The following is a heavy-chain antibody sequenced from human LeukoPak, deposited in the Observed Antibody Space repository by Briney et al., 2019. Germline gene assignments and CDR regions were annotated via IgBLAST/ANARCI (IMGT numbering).Heavy chain of an antibody. CDR2: ISGNGGTT. CDR1: GFTFSSYD. J-gene: IGHJ4*02. CDR3: ARDGARYSGSYYNDY. Sequence: GGSLRLSCAASGFTFSSYDMQWVRQAPGKGLEYVSAISGNGGTTYYANSVKGRFTISRDNSKNTLYLQMGSLRAEDMAVYYCARDGARYSGSYYNDYWGQGTLVTVSS. V-gene: IGHV3-64*01. D-gene: IGHD1-26*01.